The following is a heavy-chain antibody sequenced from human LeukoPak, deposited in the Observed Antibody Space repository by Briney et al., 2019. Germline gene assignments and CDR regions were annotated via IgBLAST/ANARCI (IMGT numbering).Heavy chain of an antibody. V-gene: IGHV3-72*01. D-gene: IGHD6-19*01. CDR1: GFTLSDQF. CDR2: SRNRANSHTT. CDR3: TRDGGSSGNTAFDI. J-gene: IGHJ3*02. Sequence: GGSLRLSCAASGFTLSDQFMDWVRQAPGKGLEWIGRSRNRANSHTTEYAASVKGRFTVSRDDSGNLMYLQMNSLKIEDTAVYFCTRDGGSSGNTAFDIWGQGTEDTVSS.